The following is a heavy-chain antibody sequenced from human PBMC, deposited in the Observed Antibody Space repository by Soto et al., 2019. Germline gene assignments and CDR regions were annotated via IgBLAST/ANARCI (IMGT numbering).Heavy chain of an antibody. D-gene: IGHD3-16*01. CDR1: GGSISSYY. V-gene: IGHV4-59*08. CDR2: IYYSGST. J-gene: IGHJ3*02. Sequence: SETLSLACTVSGGSISSYYWSWVRQPPGKGLEWIGYIYYSGSTNYNPSLKSRVTISVDTSKNQFSLKLSSVTAADTAVYYCARRYGWAFDIRGQGTMVTGSS. CDR3: ARRYGWAFDI.